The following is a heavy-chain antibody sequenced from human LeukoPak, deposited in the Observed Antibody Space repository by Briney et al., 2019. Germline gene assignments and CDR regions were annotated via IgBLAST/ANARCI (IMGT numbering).Heavy chain of an antibody. CDR1: DGAIAGYS. CDR2: IYYSGDT. J-gene: IGHJ5*02. CDR3: ARSDTTVTGLDP. Sequence: PSETLSLTCTVSDGAIAGYSWSWIRQAPGKGLEWIGYIYYSGDTNYNPSLKSRVTISVDKSKNQFSLKLSSVTAADTAVYYRARSDTTVTGLDPWGQGTLVSVSS. D-gene: IGHD4-17*01. V-gene: IGHV4-59*12.